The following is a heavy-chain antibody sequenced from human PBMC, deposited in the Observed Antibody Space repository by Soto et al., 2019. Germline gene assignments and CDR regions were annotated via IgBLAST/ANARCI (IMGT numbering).Heavy chain of an antibody. CDR3: GRAYECGALSGAFDF. J-gene: IGHJ3*01. CDR2: ISSSSSTI. CDR1: GFTFSSYS. D-gene: IGHD3-22*01. V-gene: IGHV3-48*01. Sequence: GGSLRLSCAASGFTFSSYSMNWVRQAPGKGLEWVSYISSSSSTIYYADSVKGRFTISRDNAKNSLYLQMNSLRAEDTAVCYCGRAYECGALSGAFDFWGQGTMVTVSS.